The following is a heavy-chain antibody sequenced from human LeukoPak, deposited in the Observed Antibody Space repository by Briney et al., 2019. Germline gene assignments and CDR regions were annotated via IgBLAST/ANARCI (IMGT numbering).Heavy chain of an antibody. Sequence: PGGSLRLSCAASGFTFSSYSMNWVRQAPGKGLEWVSGINWNGGSTGYADSVKGRLTISRDNAKNSLYLQMNSLRAEDTALYYCARDRIVGTSSNGGWFDPWGQGTLVTVSS. CDR1: GFTFSSYS. V-gene: IGHV3-20*04. D-gene: IGHD1-26*01. J-gene: IGHJ5*02. CDR2: INWNGGST. CDR3: ARDRIVGTSSNGGWFDP.